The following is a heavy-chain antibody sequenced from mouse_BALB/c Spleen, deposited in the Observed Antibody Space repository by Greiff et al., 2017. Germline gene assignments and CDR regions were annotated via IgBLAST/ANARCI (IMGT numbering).Heavy chain of an antibody. CDR1: GYTFTDYA. Sequence: VKLQESGAELVRPGVSVKISCKGSGYTFTDYAMHWVKQSHAKSLEWIGVISTYYGDASYNQKFKGKATMTVDKSSSTAYMELARLTSEDSAIYYCATPYDGYYVRFAYWGQGTLVTVSA. J-gene: IGHJ3*01. V-gene: IGHV1S137*01. CDR2: ISTYYGDA. CDR3: ATPYDGYYVRFAY. D-gene: IGHD2-3*01.